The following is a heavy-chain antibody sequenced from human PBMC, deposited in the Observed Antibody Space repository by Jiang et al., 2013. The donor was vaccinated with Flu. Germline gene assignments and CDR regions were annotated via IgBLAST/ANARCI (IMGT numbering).Heavy chain of an antibody. D-gene: IGHD3-10*01. CDR1: GFTVSDTY. J-gene: IGHJ4*02. V-gene: IGHV3-66*02. CDR3: AKGLFFDSGSGKYYTNRMGNYFDH. Sequence: VQLVESGGGLVQPGGSLRLSCAASGFTVSDTYMSWVRQAPGKGLEWVSIIYSGDGTNYADAVKGRFSTSRDNSKNTLFLQMNNLRTEDTAIYYCAKGLFFDSGSGKYYTNRMGNYFDHWGQGTQVTVSS. CDR2: IYSGDGT.